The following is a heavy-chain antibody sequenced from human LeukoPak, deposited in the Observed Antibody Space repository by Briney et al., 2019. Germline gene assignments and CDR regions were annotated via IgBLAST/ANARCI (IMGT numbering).Heavy chain of an antibody. CDR3: ARREISSGYVYYFDY. Sequence: SETLSLTCTVSGGSICSYYWSWIRQPPGKGLEWIGYIYYSGSTNYNPSLKSRVTISVDTSKNQFSLKLSSVTAADTAVYYCARREISSGYVYYFDYWGQGTLVTVSS. CDR2: IYYSGST. V-gene: IGHV4-59*01. CDR1: GGSICSYY. D-gene: IGHD3-22*01. J-gene: IGHJ4*02.